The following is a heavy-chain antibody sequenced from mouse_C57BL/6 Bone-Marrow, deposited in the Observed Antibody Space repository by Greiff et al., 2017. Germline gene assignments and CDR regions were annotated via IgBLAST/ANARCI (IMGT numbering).Heavy chain of an antibody. Sequence: EVMLVESGGGLVKPGGSLKLSCAASGFTFSDYGMHWVRQAPEKGLEWVAYISSGSSTIYYADTVKGRFTISRDNAKNTLFLQMTSLRSEDTAMYYCATNWGGPHDFDYWGQGTTLTVSS. CDR3: ATNWGGPHDFDY. J-gene: IGHJ2*01. D-gene: IGHD4-1*01. CDR2: ISSGSSTI. V-gene: IGHV5-17*01. CDR1: GFTFSDYG.